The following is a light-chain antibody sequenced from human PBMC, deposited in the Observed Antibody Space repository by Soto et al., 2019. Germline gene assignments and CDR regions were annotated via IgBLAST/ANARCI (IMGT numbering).Light chain of an antibody. CDR2: ASS. CDR1: QSVSSSY. V-gene: IGKV3-20*01. Sequence: EIVLTQSPGTLSLSPGERATLSCRASQSVSSSYLAWYQQKPGQAPRLFIYASSIRATGIPDRFSGSGSGTDFTLTISRLEPEDFAVYYCQQYGLSPRTFGRWTKVEIK. CDR3: QQYGLSPRT. J-gene: IGKJ1*01.